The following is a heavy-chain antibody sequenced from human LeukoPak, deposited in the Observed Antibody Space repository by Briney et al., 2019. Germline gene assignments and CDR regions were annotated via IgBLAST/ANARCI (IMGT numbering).Heavy chain of an antibody. CDR1: GFSFSTSW. CDR3: ARDGNAGNDLDY. Sequence: QPGGSLRLSCEASGFSFSTSWMTWVRQAPGKGLQWVASIGLDGIDTRYADFVKGRFAVSRDNAKRSLYLQMYSLTVDDTAVYYCARDGNAGNDLDYWGQGTLVTVSS. CDR2: IGLDGIDT. D-gene: IGHD1-1*01. V-gene: IGHV3-7*01. J-gene: IGHJ4*02.